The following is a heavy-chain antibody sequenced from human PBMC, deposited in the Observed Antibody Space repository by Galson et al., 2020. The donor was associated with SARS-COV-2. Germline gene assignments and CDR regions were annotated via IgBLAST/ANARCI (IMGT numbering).Heavy chain of an antibody. J-gene: IGHJ4*02. CDR3: ARDYSGSYYY. V-gene: IGHV4-39*07. CDR1: GGSISSSSYY. Sequence: SETLSLTCTVSGGSISSSSYYWGWIRQPPGKGLEWIGSIYYSGSTYYNPSLKSRVTISVDTSKNQFSLKLSSVTAADTAVYYCARDYSGSYYYWGQGTLVTVSS. D-gene: IGHD1-26*01. CDR2: IYYSGST.